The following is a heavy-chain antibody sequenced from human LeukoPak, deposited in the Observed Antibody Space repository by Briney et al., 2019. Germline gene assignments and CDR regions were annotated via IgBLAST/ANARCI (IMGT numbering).Heavy chain of an antibody. CDR2: INPNSGGT. V-gene: IGHV1-2*02. CDR1: GYTFLDYY. Sequence: VASVKVSCKASGYTFLDYYMHWVRQAPGQGLEWMGWINPNSGGTNYAQKFQGRVTVTRDTSISTVYMDLSGLTSDDTAMYYCARVRPCTTATCYRWFDPWGQGTLVTVSS. D-gene: IGHD2-2*01. J-gene: IGHJ5*02. CDR3: ARVRPCTTATCYRWFDP.